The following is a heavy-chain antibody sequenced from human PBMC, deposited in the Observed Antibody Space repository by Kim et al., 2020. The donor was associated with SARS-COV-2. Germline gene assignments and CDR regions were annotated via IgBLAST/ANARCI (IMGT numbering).Heavy chain of an antibody. V-gene: IGHV4-31*02. J-gene: IGHJ4*02. D-gene: IGHD3-3*01. Sequence: YNPSLKSRLTISVATSKKQFSRRLTSVTAADTAVYYCARSLEWNRYYFDCWGQGTLVTVSS. CDR3: ARSLEWNRYYFDC.